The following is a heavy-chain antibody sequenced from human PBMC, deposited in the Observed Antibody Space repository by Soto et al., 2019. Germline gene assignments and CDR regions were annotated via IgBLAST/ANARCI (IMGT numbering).Heavy chain of an antibody. V-gene: IGHV1-3*01. CDR2: INAGDGNT. J-gene: IGHJ4*02. CDR3: ARGGLSSWFYFDS. Sequence: GASVKVSCXASGYTFTNYAIHWVRQAPGQSLEWMGWINAGDGNTEYSQNFQGRVTITGDTSASTAYMELGSLRSEDTAVFYCARGGLSSWFYFDSWGQGTLVTVSS. D-gene: IGHD6-13*01. CDR1: GYTFTNYA.